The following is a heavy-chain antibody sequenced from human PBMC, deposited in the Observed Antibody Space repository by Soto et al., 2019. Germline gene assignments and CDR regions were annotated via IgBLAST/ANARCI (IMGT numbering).Heavy chain of an antibody. V-gene: IGHV4-30-2*01. CDR3: ARLLYGSGSWFDP. CDR1: GGSISSGGYS. D-gene: IGHD3-10*01. CDR2: IYHSGST. J-gene: IGHJ5*02. Sequence: SETLSLTCAVSGGSISSGGYSWSWIRQPPGKGLEWIGYIYHSGSTNYNPSLKSRVTISVDKSKNQFSLKLSSVTAADTAVYYCARLLYGSGSWFDPWGQGTLVTVSS.